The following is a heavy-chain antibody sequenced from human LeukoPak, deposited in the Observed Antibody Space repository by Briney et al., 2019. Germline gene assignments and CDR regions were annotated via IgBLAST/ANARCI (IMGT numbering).Heavy chain of an antibody. Sequence: PSQTLSLTCTVSGGSISSYVWSWIRQPPPQGMGWIGYVDFTGSTNYNPSLTSRVTVSVHTSKNQFSLTLTCVTSPDRAVYFFSRASGGTITTYNGMDVWGQGTTVTVSS. D-gene: IGHD4-11*01. CDR1: GGSISSYV. CDR3: SRASGGTITTYNGMDV. J-gene: IGHJ6*02. CDR2: VDFTGST. V-gene: IGHV4-59*01.